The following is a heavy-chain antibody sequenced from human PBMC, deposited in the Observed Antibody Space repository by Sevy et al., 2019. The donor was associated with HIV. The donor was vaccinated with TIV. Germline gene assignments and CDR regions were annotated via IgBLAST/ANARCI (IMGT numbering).Heavy chain of an antibody. J-gene: IGHJ4*02. CDR1: GGSMNNYF. CDR3: ARESIGAVGDFDY. D-gene: IGHD6-13*01. V-gene: IGHV4-59*01. CDR2: IYYSGSA. Sequence: SETLSLTCTVSGGSMNNYFWSWIRQPPGKGLEWIGYIYYSGSANYNPTLKSRVTISVDTSKNQLSLKLSSVTAADTAVYYCARESIGAVGDFDYWGQGTLVTVSS.